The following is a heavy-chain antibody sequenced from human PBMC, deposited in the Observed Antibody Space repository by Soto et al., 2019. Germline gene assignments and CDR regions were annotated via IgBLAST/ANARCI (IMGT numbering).Heavy chain of an antibody. D-gene: IGHD6-19*01. CDR1: EFSFGNFP. CDR3: AKEGASSGKEGAFDI. J-gene: IGHJ3*02. CDR2: IGGNGDAT. Sequence: EVRLLESGGGLVQPGGSLCLSCAASEFSFGNFPMSWVRQAPGEGLEWVSAIGGNGDATHDAVSVRGRFTISRDNSKNTLHGQMDSLRAEDTAVYFCAKEGASSGKEGAFDIWGQGTVVTVSS. V-gene: IGHV3-23*01.